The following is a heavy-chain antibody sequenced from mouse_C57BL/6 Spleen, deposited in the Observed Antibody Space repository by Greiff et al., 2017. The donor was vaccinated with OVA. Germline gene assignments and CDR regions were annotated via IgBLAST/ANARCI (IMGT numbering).Heavy chain of an antibody. D-gene: IGHD1-1*01. J-gene: IGHJ2*01. CDR1: GYTFTSYW. CDR2: IYPGSGST. CDR3: ARGGLRYPLDY. V-gene: IGHV1-55*01. Sequence: VQLKQPGAELVKPGASVKMSCKASGYTFTSYWITWVKQRPGQGLEWIGDIYPGSGSTNYNEKFKSKATLTVDTSSSTAYMQLSSLTSEDSAVYYCARGGLRYPLDYWGQGTTLTVSS.